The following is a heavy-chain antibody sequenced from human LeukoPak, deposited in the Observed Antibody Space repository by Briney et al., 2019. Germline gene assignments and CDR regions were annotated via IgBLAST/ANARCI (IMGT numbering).Heavy chain of an antibody. CDR3: ATTPPYYYDSSGYNWFDP. Sequence: ASVKVSCKVSGYTLTELSMHWVRQAPGKGLEWMGGFDPEDGETIYAQKFQGRVTMTEDTSTDTAYMELSSLRSEDTAAYYCATTPPYYYDSSGYNWFDPWGQGTLVTVSS. CDR2: FDPEDGET. V-gene: IGHV1-24*01. D-gene: IGHD3-22*01. J-gene: IGHJ5*02. CDR1: GYTLTELS.